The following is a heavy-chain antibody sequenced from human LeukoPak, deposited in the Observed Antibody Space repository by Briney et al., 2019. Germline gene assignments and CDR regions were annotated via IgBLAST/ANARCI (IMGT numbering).Heavy chain of an antibody. Sequence: GGSPRLSCAASGFAFSSYAMSWVRQAPGKGLEWVSAISGSGGSTYYADSVKGRFTISRDNSKNTLYLQMNSLRAEDTAVYYCAKGYQAWYSVSAFDIWGQGTMVTVSS. CDR3: AKGYQAWYSVSAFDI. D-gene: IGHD6-13*01. J-gene: IGHJ3*02. CDR1: GFAFSSYA. CDR2: ISGSGGST. V-gene: IGHV3-23*01.